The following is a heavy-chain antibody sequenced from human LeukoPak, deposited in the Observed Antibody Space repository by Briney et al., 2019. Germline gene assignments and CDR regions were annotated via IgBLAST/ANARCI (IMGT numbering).Heavy chain of an antibody. D-gene: IGHD3-22*01. CDR1: GYSISSGYY. V-gene: IGHV4-38-2*02. CDR2: IDHSGST. Sequence: PSETLSLTCTVSGYSISSGYYWGWIRQPPGKGLEWTGSIDHSGSTYYNPSLKSRITISVDTSKNQFSLKLSSVTAADTAVYYCVNYYDSSDYQQPNHFDYWGQGTLVTVSS. CDR3: VNYYDSSDYQQPNHFDY. J-gene: IGHJ4*02.